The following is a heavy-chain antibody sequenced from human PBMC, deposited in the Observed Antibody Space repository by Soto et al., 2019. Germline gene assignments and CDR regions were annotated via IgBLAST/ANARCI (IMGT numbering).Heavy chain of an antibody. Sequence: SETLSLTCSVSGGSVSNYYWSWVRQPPGKRLEWIGYIYYTGTHDYNPSLRGRATISVDTSKDQFSLKLTSVTAADTAVYYCARDRDRHSSGLPCFDPWGQG. CDR3: ARDRDRHSSGLPCFDP. CDR2: IYYTGTH. J-gene: IGHJ5*02. D-gene: IGHD3-22*01. V-gene: IGHV4-59*02. CDR1: GGSVSNYY.